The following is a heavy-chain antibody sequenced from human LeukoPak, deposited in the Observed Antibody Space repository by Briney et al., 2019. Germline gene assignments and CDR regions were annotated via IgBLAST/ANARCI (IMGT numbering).Heavy chain of an antibody. J-gene: IGHJ4*02. V-gene: IGHV1-2*02. CDR2: INPNSGGT. D-gene: IGHD3-9*01. Sequence: ASVKVSCKASGYTFTGYYMHWVRQAPGQGLEWMGWINPNSGGTNYAQKFQGRVTMTRDTSISTAYMELSRLRSDDTAVYYCARVSYDILTGYHYYFDYWGQGTLVTVSS. CDR1: GYTFTGYY. CDR3: ARVSYDILTGYHYYFDY.